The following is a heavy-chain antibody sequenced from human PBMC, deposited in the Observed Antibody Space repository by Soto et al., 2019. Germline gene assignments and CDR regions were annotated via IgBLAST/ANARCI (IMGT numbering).Heavy chain of an antibody. CDR1: GFTFSSYA. CDR3: ARGDSSGYYYVAYYYYGMDV. Sequence: GGSLRLSCAASGFTFSSYAMSWVRQAPGKGLEWVSAISGSGGSTYYADSVKGRFTISRDNSKNTLYLQMNSLRAEDTAVYYCARGDSSGYYYVAYYYYGMDVWGQGTTVTVSS. CDR2: ISGSGGST. V-gene: IGHV3-23*01. J-gene: IGHJ6*02. D-gene: IGHD3-22*01.